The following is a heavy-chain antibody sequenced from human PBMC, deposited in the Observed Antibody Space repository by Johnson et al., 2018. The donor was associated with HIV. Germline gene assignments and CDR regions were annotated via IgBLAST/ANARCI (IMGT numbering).Heavy chain of an antibody. CDR1: GFTFSSYD. D-gene: IGHD2-15*01. CDR2: IGTGGDT. CDR3: ARACSAAHCYSAQAFDI. Sequence: VQLVESGGGVVQPGMSLRLSCAASGFTFSSYDMHWVRQATGKGLEWVSAIGTGGDTYYVGSVKGRFTISRDNAKNSLYLQVNSLRSGDTAVYYCARACSAAHCYSAQAFDIWGQGTMVTVSS. V-gene: IGHV3-13*01. J-gene: IGHJ3*02.